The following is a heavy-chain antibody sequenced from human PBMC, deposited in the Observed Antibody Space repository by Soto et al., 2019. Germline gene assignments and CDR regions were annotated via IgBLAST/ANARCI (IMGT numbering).Heavy chain of an antibody. CDR1: GGSVSSRSNYY. J-gene: IGHJ4*02. CDR2: IYNSVTS. Sequence: SETLSLTCAVYGGSVSSRSNYYWSWIRQPPGEGLEWIGYIYNSVTSKYYQYNPSLKSRVAISVGTSKNQFSLRLSSVTAADTAVYYCARHAVSYSSASGTYEYWGQGTLVTVSS. V-gene: IGHV4-61*01. CDR3: ARHAVSYSSASGTYEY. D-gene: IGHD6-13*01.